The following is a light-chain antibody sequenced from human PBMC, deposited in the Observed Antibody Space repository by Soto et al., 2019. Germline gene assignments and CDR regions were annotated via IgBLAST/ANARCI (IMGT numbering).Light chain of an antibody. CDR3: SAYTTSIALYV. J-gene: IGLJ1*01. Sequence: QSALTQPASVSGSPGQSITISCTETSSDVAEYKYVSWYQQHPGRAPKLIIYDVSNRPSGVSNRFSGSKSGSTASLTISGLQAEDEDDYYCSAYTTSIALYVFGAGTKVTVL. V-gene: IGLV2-14*03. CDR2: DVS. CDR1: SSDVAEYKY.